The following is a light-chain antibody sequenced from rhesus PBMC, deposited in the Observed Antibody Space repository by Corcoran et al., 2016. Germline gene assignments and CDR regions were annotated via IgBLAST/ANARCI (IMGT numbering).Light chain of an antibody. J-gene: IGKJ2*01. CDR2: SAA. V-gene: IGKV3-10*01. Sequence: ILTQSPATLSLSPGERATLSCRASQSVSTYLAWYQQKPWQAPRLLIYSAASRATGIPDRFSGSGSGTDFTLTISNLEPVDVGIYHCYQHSSGYSFGQGTKVEI. CDR1: QSVSTY. CDR3: YQHSSGYS.